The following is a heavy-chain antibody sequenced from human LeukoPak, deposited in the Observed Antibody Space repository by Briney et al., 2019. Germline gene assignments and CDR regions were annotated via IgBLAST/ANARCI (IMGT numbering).Heavy chain of an antibody. Sequence: SETLSLTCTVSGGSISSYYWSWIRQPPGKGLDWIGYIYYSGSTNYNPSLKSRVTISVDTSKNQFSLKLSSVTAADTAVYYCAGGTYDYGDYGRSDYWGQGTLVTVS. CDR2: IYYSGST. CDR1: GGSISSYY. CDR3: AGGTYDYGDYGRSDY. V-gene: IGHV4-59*01. J-gene: IGHJ4*02. D-gene: IGHD4-17*01.